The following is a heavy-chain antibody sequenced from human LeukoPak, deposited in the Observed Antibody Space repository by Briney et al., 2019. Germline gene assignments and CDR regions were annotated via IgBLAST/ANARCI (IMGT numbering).Heavy chain of an antibody. CDR3: ARPSHSGSYYHGFDY. CDR2: IYPGDSDP. J-gene: IGHJ4*02. Sequence: GESLKISCKGSGYSFINYWIGWVRQMPGKGLEWMGIIYPGDSDPRYSPSFQGQVTISADKSISTAYLQWSSLKASDTAMYYCARPSHSGSYYHGFDYWGQGTLVTVSS. D-gene: IGHD3-10*01. V-gene: IGHV5-51*01. CDR1: GYSFINYW.